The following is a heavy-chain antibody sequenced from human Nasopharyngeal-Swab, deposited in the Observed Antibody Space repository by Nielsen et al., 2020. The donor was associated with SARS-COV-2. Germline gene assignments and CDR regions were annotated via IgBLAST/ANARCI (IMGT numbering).Heavy chain of an antibody. J-gene: IGHJ6*03. CDR3: AKDGRVDIVATGYYYYYYMDV. CDR2: IIPIFGTA. D-gene: IGHD5-12*01. CDR1: GGTFSSYA. V-gene: IGHV1-69*13. Sequence: SVKVSCKASGGTFSSYAISWVRQAPGQGLEWMGGIIPIFGTANYAQKFQGRVTITADESTSTAYMELSSLRSEDTAVYYCAKDGRVDIVATGYYYYYYMDVWGKGTTVTVSS.